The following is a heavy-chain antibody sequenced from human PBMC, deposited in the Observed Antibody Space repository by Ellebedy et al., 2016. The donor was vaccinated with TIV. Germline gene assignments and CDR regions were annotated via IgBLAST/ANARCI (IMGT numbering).Heavy chain of an antibody. Sequence: GESLKISCAASGFTFSRYAMNWVRQAPGKGLEWVGRIKSKTDGGTIDYAAPVKGRFTISRDDSQNTLYLQMNSLKPDDTAVYYCTTRPPPYCDCPLDYWGQGTLVTVSS. D-gene: IGHD4-17*01. CDR2: IKSKTDGGTI. V-gene: IGHV3-15*07. CDR1: GFTFSRYA. CDR3: TTRPPPYCDCPLDY. J-gene: IGHJ4*02.